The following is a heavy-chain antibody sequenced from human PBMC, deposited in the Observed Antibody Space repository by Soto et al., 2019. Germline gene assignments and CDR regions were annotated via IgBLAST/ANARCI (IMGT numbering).Heavy chain of an antibody. J-gene: IGHJ4*02. CDR2: IIPIFGTA. Sequence: QAQLVQSGAEVKKPGSSVKASCKASGGTFSSYAISWVRQAPGQGLEWMGGIIPIFGTANYAQKFQGRVTITADESTSTAYMELSSLRSEDTAVYYCATILGDYGGNWFDYWGQGTLVIVSS. CDR1: GGTFSSYA. V-gene: IGHV1-69*01. CDR3: ATILGDYGGNWFDY. D-gene: IGHD4-17*01.